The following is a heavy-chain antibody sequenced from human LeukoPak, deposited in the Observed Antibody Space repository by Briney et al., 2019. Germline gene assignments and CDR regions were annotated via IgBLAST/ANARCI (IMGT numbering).Heavy chain of an antibody. D-gene: IGHD3-22*01. Sequence: SETLSLTCTVSGGSISSYYWSWIRQPPGKGLEWIGCIYYSGSTNYNPSLKSRVTISVDTSKNQFSLKLSSVTAADTAVYYCARAGYYYDSSGSVYYYYYGMDVWGQGTTVTVSS. CDR2: IYYSGST. CDR3: ARAGYYYDSSGSVYYYYYGMDV. J-gene: IGHJ6*02. V-gene: IGHV4-59*01. CDR1: GGSISSYY.